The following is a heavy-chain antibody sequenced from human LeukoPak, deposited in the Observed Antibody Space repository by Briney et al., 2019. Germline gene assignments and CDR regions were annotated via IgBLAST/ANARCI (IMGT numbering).Heavy chain of an antibody. Sequence: ASVKVSCKASGYTFTGYYMHWVRQAPGQGLEWMGWINPNSGGTNYAQKFQGRVTMTRDTSISTAYMELSRLRSDDTAVYFCARATFCSGDRCYNKYGLDVWGQGTTVSVSS. CDR3: ARATFCSGDRCYNKYGLDV. J-gene: IGHJ6*02. CDR2: INPNSGGT. V-gene: IGHV1-2*02. CDR1: GYTFTGYY. D-gene: IGHD3-3*01.